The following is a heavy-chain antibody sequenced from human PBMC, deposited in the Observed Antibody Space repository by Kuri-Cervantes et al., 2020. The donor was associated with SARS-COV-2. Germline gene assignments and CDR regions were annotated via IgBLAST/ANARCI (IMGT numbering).Heavy chain of an antibody. CDR1: GFNFSRTD. CDR2: ISYDGGNK. D-gene: IGHD1-26*01. Sequence: GGSLRLSCAASGFNFSRTDMHWARQAPGKGLEWVAVISYDGGNKYYADSVKGRFTISRDNSKNTLYLQMNSLRAEDTAVYYCARGMGAGATSWSFDYWGQGTLGPSPQ. J-gene: IGHJ4*02. CDR3: ARGMGAGATSWSFDY. V-gene: IGHV3-30-3*01.